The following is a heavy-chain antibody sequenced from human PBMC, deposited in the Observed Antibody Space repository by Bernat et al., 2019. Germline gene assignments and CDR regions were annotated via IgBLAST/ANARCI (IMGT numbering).Heavy chain of an antibody. D-gene: IGHD5-12*01. CDR1: GFTVSSNY. Sequence: EVQLVESGGGLIQPGGSLRLSCAASGFTVSSNYMTWVRQAPGKGLEWVSLLYSDGTTYYADSVKCRFTISRDNSKNTLFLQMYSLRVEDTAVYYCARATESGYDWLYWGQGTLVTVSS. V-gene: IGHV3-53*01. J-gene: IGHJ4*02. CDR3: ARATESGYDWLY. CDR2: LYSDGTT.